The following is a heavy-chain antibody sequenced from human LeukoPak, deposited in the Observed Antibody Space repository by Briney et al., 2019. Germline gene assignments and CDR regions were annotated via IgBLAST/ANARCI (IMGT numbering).Heavy chain of an antibody. CDR2: IYPGDSNT. V-gene: IGHV5-51*01. CDR3: ARAAAGRWGYYYGMDV. J-gene: IGHJ6*02. D-gene: IGHD6-13*01. Sequence: GESLQISCKGSGYSFTSYWIGWVRQMPGKGLEWMGIIYPGDSNTRYSPSFQGQVTISADKSISTAYLQWSSLKASDTAMYYCARAAAGRWGYYYGMDVWGQGTTFTASS. CDR1: GYSFTSYW.